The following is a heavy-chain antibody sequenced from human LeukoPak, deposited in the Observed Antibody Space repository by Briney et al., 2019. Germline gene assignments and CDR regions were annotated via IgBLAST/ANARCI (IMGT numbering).Heavy chain of an antibody. CDR1: GFTFSSYA. D-gene: IGHD3-22*01. J-gene: IGHJ4*02. Sequence: PGGSLRLSCAASGFTFSSYAMHWVRQAPGKGLEWVAVISYDGSNKYYADSVKGRFTISRDNSKNTLYLQMNSLRAEDTAVYYCAKGTMIVVVTSYDYWGQGTLVTVSS. V-gene: IGHV3-30-3*01. CDR3: AKGTMIVVVTSYDY. CDR2: ISYDGSNK.